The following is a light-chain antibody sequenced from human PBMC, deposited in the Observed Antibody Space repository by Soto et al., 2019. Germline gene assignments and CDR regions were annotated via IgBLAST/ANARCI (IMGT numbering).Light chain of an antibody. J-gene: IGKJ2*01. CDR2: KAS. V-gene: IGKV1-5*03. CDR3: QQYNSYSHP. Sequence: DIQMTQSPSTLSASVGDRVTITCRASQSISSWLAWYQQKPGKAPKLLIYKASSLESGVPSRFSGSGSGTEFTLTISSLQPADFVTDYGQQYNSYSHPVGQGTKLDIK. CDR1: QSISSW.